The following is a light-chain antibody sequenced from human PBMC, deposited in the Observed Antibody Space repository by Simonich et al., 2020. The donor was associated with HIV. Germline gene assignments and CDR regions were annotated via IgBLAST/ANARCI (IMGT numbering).Light chain of an antibody. J-gene: IGKJ5*01. CDR1: QSRGMW. V-gene: IGKV1-39*01. CDR2: AAS. CDR3: QQSYNTLSIT. Sequence: DSQMTQSPSTLSASVGARVPITCRASQSRGMWLAWYHQKPGKAPKLLIYAASSLQIGVPSRFSGSGSGTDFTLTISSLQPEDFATYYCQQSYNTLSITFGQGTRLEMK.